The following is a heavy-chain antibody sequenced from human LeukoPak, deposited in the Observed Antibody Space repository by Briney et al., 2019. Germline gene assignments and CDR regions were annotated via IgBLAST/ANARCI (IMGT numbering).Heavy chain of an antibody. V-gene: IGHV4-34*01. CDR3: ARVSVEMATTDAFDI. CDR2: INHNGST. Sequence: SETLSLTCAVYGGSFSGYYWSWIRQPPGKGLEWIGEINHNGSTNYNPSLKSRVTISVDTSKNQFSLKLSSVTAADTAVYYCARVSVEMATTDAFDIWGQGTMVTVSS. J-gene: IGHJ3*02. CDR1: GGSFSGYY. D-gene: IGHD5-24*01.